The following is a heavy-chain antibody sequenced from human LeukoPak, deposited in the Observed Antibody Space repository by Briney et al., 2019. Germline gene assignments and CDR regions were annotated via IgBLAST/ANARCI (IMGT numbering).Heavy chain of an antibody. CDR2: IYYSGST. D-gene: IGHD1-26*01. J-gene: IGHJ4*02. CDR3: ARHRASSGNYYGFLDY. V-gene: IGHV4-59*08. Sequence: PSETLSLTCTVSGGSISSYYWSWIRQPPGKGPEWIGYIYYSGSTDYNPSLKSRVTISVDTSKNQFSLKLSSVTAADTAVYYCARHRASSGNYYGFLDYWGQGTLVTVSS. CDR1: GGSISSYY.